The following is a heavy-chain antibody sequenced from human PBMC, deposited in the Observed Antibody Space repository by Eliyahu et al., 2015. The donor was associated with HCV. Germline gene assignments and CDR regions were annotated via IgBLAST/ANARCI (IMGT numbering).Heavy chain of an antibody. CDR1: GGSFSGYY. J-gene: IGHJ4*02. V-gene: IGHV4-34*01. CDR2: INHSGST. D-gene: IGHD4-17*01. CDR3: ARGLESNGAYXI. Sequence: QVQLQQWGAGLLKPSETLSLTCAVYGGSFSGYYWSWIRQPPGKGLEWIGEINHSGSTSYNPSLKSRVTISVDTSKNQFSLKLRSVTAADTAVYYCARGLESNGAYXIWGQGTLVTVSS.